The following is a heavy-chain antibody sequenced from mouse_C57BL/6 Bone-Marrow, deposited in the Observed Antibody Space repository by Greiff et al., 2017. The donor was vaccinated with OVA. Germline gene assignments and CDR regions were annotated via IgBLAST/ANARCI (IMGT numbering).Heavy chain of an antibody. Sequence: VQLQQSGGGLVKPGGSLKLSCAASGFTFSSYAMSWVRQTPEKRLEWVATISDGGSYTYYPDNVKGRFTISRDNAKNNLYLQMSHLKSEDTAMYYCARDRSYGSSYLWYFDVWGTGTTVTVSS. J-gene: IGHJ1*03. CDR2: ISDGGSYT. D-gene: IGHD1-1*01. CDR1: GFTFSSYA. CDR3: ARDRSYGSSYLWYFDV. V-gene: IGHV5-4*01.